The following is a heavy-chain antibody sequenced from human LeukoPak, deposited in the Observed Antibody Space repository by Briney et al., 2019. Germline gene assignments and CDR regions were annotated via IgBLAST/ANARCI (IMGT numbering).Heavy chain of an antibody. J-gene: IGHJ4*02. CDR1: GYTFTSYY. CDR2: INPSGGST. Sequence: ASVTVSCKASGYTFTSYYMHWVRQAPGQGLEWMGIINPSGGSTSYAQKFQGRVTMTRDMSTSTVYMELSSLRSEDTAVYYCARMSNCSSTSCYGRYFDYWGQGTLVTVSS. CDR3: ARMSNCSSTSCYGRYFDY. D-gene: IGHD2-2*01. V-gene: IGHV1-46*01.